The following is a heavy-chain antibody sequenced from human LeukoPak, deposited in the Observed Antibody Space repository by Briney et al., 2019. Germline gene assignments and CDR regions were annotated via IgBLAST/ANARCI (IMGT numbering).Heavy chain of an antibody. CDR2: FDPEDGET. CDR1: GYTLTELS. Sequence: ASVKVSCKVSGYTLTELSMHWVRQAPGKGLEWMGGFDPEDGETIYAQKFQGRVTMTEDTSTDTAYMELSSLRSEDTAVYYCATLGITRGVTAAGVDYWGQGTLVTVSS. V-gene: IGHV1-24*01. D-gene: IGHD6-13*01. J-gene: IGHJ4*02. CDR3: ATLGITRGVTAAGVDY.